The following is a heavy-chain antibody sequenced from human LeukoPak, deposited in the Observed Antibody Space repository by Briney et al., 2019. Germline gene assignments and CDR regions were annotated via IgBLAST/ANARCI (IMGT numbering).Heavy chain of an antibody. CDR2: IVVGSGDT. Sequence: SVKVSCKASGFTFTSSAVQWVRQARGQRPEWIGWIVVGSGDTNSAQKFQERVTITRDMSTRTAYMELSSLRSEDTAVYYCGADSMPRGVFSYAFWGQGTMVTVSS. D-gene: IGHD3-10*01. V-gene: IGHV1-58*01. CDR3: GADSMPRGVFSYAF. J-gene: IGHJ3*01. CDR1: GFTFTSSA.